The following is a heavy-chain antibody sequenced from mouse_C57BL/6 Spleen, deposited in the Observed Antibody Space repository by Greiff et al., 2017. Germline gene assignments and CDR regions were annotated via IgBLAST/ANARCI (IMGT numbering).Heavy chain of an antibody. J-gene: IGHJ3*01. Sequence: VQLQQSGAELVKPGASVKLSCKASGYTFTSYWMHWVKQRPGQGLEWIGMIHPNSGSTNYNEKFKSKATLTVDKSSSTAYMQLSSLTSEDSAVYYCAVYYDYDVAYWGQGTLVTVSA. CDR2: IHPNSGST. CDR1: GYTFTSYW. V-gene: IGHV1-64*01. D-gene: IGHD2-4*01. CDR3: AVYYDYDVAY.